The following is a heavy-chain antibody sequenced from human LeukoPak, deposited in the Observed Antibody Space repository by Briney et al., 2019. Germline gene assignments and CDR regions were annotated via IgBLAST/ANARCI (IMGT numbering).Heavy chain of an antibody. Sequence: PGRSLRLSCAASGFTFSSYGMHWVRQAPGKGLEWVAVISYDGSNKYYADSVKGRFTISRHNSKNTLYLQMNSLRAEDTAVYYCARADPSGYDLNWGQGTLVTVSS. J-gene: IGHJ4*02. V-gene: IGHV3-30*03. D-gene: IGHD5-12*01. CDR1: GFTFSSYG. CDR2: ISYDGSNK. CDR3: ARADPSGYDLN.